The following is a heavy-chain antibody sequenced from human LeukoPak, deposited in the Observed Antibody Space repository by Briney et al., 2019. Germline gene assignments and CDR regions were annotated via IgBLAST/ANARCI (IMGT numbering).Heavy chain of an antibody. CDR2: ISYDGSNK. CDR1: GFTFSSYG. Sequence: GGSLRLSCAASGFTFSSYGMHWVRQAPGKGLEWVAVISYDGSNKYYADSVKGRFTISRDNSKNTLYLQMNSLRAEDTAVYYCARDSEWLFDYWGQGTLVTVSS. J-gene: IGHJ4*02. D-gene: IGHD3-3*01. CDR3: ARDSEWLFDY. V-gene: IGHV3-30*03.